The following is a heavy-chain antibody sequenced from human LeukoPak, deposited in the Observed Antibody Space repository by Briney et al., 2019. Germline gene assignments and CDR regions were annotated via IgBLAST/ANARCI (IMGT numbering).Heavy chain of an antibody. Sequence: ASVTVSCKASGYTFTSYAMHWVRQAPGQRLEWMGWINAGNGNTKYSQKFQGRVTITRDTSASTAYMELSSQRSEDTAVYYCAEQYSSSWYKGAFDIWGQGTMVTVSS. J-gene: IGHJ3*02. CDR1: GYTFTSYA. V-gene: IGHV1-3*01. D-gene: IGHD6-13*01. CDR2: INAGNGNT. CDR3: AEQYSSSWYKGAFDI.